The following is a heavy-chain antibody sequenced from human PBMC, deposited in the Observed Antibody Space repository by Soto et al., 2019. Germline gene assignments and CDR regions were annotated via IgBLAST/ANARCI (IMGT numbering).Heavy chain of an antibody. V-gene: IGHV4-59*02. CDR3: ARSYSGTFYGYDI. J-gene: IGHJ4*02. CDR2: VFYTGNT. Sequence: LSLTCTVSGGSVSSFHWSWIRQSPGKGLEWIGYVFYTGNTKYNPALKRRVTISVDTSKKQFSLKLSSVSAADTGLYYCARSYSGTFYGYDIWGQGILVTVSS. D-gene: IGHD1-26*01. CDR1: GGSVSSFH.